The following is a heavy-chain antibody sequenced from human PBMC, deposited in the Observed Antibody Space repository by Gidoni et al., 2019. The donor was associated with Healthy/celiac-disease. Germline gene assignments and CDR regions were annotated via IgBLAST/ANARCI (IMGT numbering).Heavy chain of an antibody. CDR2: IYYSGST. D-gene: IGHD3-22*01. J-gene: IGHJ4*02. CDR1: GGSISSSSYS. Sequence: QLQLQESGPGLVKPSETLSLTCTVSGGSISSSSYSWGWIRQPPGKGLEWIGSIYYSGSTNYNPSLKSRVTISVDTSKNQFSLKLSSVTAADTAVYYCASTYDSSGYYSASFDYWGQGTLVTVSS. CDR3: ASTYDSSGYYSASFDY. V-gene: IGHV4-39*01.